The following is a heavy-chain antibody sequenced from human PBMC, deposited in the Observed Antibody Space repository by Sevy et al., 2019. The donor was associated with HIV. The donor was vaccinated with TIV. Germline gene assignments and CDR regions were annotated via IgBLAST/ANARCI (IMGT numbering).Heavy chain of an antibody. D-gene: IGHD4-17*01. Sequence: SETLCLTCAVSGYSISGDFYWVWIRQPPGKGLEWIGSIYHSGRTYYNPSVKSRVTISVDTSKNHFSLRLSSVTAADTALYYCARGGAYGDSSAPLDYWGQGTLVTVSS. J-gene: IGHJ4*02. CDR2: IYHSGRT. CDR3: ARGGAYGDSSAPLDY. V-gene: IGHV4-38-2*01. CDR1: GYSISGDFY.